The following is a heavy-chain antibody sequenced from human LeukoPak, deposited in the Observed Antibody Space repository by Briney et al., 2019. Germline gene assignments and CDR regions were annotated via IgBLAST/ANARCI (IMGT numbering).Heavy chain of an antibody. J-gene: IGHJ6*03. CDR3: ARAIADYYYYYMDV. Sequence: GGSLRLSCAASGFTFSIYWMSWVRQAPGNGLEWVANIKQDGSEKYYVDSVKGRFTISRDNPKNTLYLQMKSLRAEDTAVYYCARAIADYYYYYMDVWGKGTTVTVSS. CDR1: GFTFSIYW. D-gene: IGHD2-21*01. V-gene: IGHV3-7*01. CDR2: IKQDGSEK.